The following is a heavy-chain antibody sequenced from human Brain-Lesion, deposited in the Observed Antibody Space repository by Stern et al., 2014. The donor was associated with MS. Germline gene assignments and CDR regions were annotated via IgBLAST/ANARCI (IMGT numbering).Heavy chain of an antibody. D-gene: IGHD3-22*01. Sequence: MQLVESGAEVKKPGASVKVSCKASGYTFTSYGISWVRQAPGQGLEWMGWISAYNGNTNYAQKLQGRVTMTTDTSTSTAYMELRSLRSDDTAVYYCARLYYDSSGDMGDYFDYWGQGTLVTVSS. CDR2: ISAYNGNT. V-gene: IGHV1-18*01. J-gene: IGHJ4*02. CDR1: GYTFTSYG. CDR3: ARLYYDSSGDMGDYFDY.